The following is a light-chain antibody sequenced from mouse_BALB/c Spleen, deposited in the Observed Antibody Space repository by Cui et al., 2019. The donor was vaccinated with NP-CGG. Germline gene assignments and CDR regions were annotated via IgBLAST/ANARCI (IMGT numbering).Light chain of an antibody. J-gene: IGLJ1*01. CDR1: TWAVTTSHY. Sequence: QPVVTQESALTTSPAETVTLTCRSSTWAVTTSHYANWVQEKPDHLVTGLIGGTNNRAPGVPARFSGSLIGDKAALTITGAQTEDEAIYFCALWYSNHWVFGGGTKLTVL. CDR2: GTN. V-gene: IGLV1*01. CDR3: ALWYSNHWV.